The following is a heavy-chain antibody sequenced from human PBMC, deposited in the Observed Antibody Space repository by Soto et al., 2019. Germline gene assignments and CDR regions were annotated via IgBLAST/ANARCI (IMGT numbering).Heavy chain of an antibody. J-gene: IGHJ5*01. Sequence: GASANVSCKSPGGGNVRDYRTTSVRRAPGQGLEWMGGSIPKLGSANYAQKFQDGVTMTRDASTSTVYLELSILKSEDTAVYYCAREGLQYRYSWFDSWGQGTQVTVSS. V-gene: IGHV1-69*16. CDR1: GGGNVRDYR. CDR3: AREGLQYRYSWFDS. CDR2: SIPKLGSA. D-gene: IGHD4-4*01.